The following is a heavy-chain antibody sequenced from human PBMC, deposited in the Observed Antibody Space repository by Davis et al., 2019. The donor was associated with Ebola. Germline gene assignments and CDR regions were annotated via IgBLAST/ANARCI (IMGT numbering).Heavy chain of an antibody. Sequence: GESLKISCAASGFTFSSYGMHWVRQAPGKGLEWVAVIWYDGSNKYYADSVKGRFTISRDNSKNTLYLQMNSLRAEDTAVYYCAKDREDSGYDGQNYWGQGTLVTVSS. V-gene: IGHV3-30*02. D-gene: IGHD5-12*01. CDR2: IWYDGSNK. J-gene: IGHJ4*02. CDR3: AKDREDSGYDGQNY. CDR1: GFTFSSYG.